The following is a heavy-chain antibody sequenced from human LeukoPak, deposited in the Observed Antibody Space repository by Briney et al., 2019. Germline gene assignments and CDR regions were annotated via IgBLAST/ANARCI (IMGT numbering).Heavy chain of an antibody. CDR1: GGSISSYY. D-gene: IGHD2-2*01. CDR2: IYTSGST. J-gene: IGHJ6*03. V-gene: IGHV4-4*07. CDR3: ARDRYCSSTSCYVDGGYYYYYYMDI. Sequence: SETLSLTCTVSGGSISSYYWNWIRQPAGKGLEWIGRIYTSGSTNYNPSLKSRVTISVDKPKNQFSLKLSSVTAADTAVYFCARDRYCSSTSCYVDGGYYYYYYMDIWGKGTTVTVS.